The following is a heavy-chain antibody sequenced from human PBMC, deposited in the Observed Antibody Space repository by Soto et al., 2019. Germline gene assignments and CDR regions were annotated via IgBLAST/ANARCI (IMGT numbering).Heavy chain of an antibody. CDR2: ISGSGGST. D-gene: IGHD3-3*01. CDR1: GFTFSSYA. Sequence: PGGSLRLSCAASGFTFSSYAMSWVRQAPGKGLEWVSAISGSGGSTYYADSVKGRFTISRDNSKNTLYLQMNSLRAEDTAVYYCAKASAPYDFWSGYYWSSENNYYYYGMDVWGQGTTVTVSS. V-gene: IGHV3-23*01. J-gene: IGHJ6*02. CDR3: AKASAPYDFWSGYYWSSENNYYYYGMDV.